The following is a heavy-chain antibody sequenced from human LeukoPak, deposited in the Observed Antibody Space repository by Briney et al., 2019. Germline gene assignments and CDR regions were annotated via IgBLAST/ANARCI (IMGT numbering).Heavy chain of an antibody. J-gene: IGHJ6*02. CDR3: ARDGPPGLDGMDV. V-gene: IGHV3-33*01. D-gene: IGHD3-9*01. Sequence: GGSLRLSCVASGFTFSSYGMHWVRQAPGKGLEWVAVIWYDGSNKYYADSVKGRFTISRDNSKNTLYLQMNSLRAEDTAVYYCARDGPPGLDGMDVWGQGTTVTVSS. CDR2: IWYDGSNK. CDR1: GFTFSSYG.